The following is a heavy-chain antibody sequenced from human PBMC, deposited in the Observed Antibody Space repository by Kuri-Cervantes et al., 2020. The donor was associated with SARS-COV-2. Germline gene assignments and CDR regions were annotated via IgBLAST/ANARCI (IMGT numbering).Heavy chain of an antibody. V-gene: IGHV4-39*07. J-gene: IGHJ4*02. Sequence: GSLRLSCTVSGGSISSSSYYWGWIRQPPGKGLEWIGSIYYSGSTNYNPSLKSRVTISVDTSKNQFSLKLSSVTAADTAVYYCARVAAAGTIDYWGQGTLVTVSS. CDR1: GGSISSSSYY. CDR3: ARVAAAGTIDY. D-gene: IGHD6-13*01. CDR2: IYYSGST.